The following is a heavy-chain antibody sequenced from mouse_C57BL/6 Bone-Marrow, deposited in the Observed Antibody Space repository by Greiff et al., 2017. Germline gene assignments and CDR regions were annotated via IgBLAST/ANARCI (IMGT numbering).Heavy chain of an antibody. CDR3: TSYYGSSFHYYAMDY. D-gene: IGHD1-1*01. J-gene: IGHJ4*01. CDR2: IDPETGGT. CDR1: GYTFTDYE. Sequence: VQLQQSGAELVRPGASVTLSCKASGYTFTDYEMHWVKQTPVHGLEWIGAIDPETGGTAYNQKFKGKAILTADKSSSTAYMELSSLTSEDSAVYYCTSYYGSSFHYYAMDYWGQGTSVTVSS. V-gene: IGHV1-15*01.